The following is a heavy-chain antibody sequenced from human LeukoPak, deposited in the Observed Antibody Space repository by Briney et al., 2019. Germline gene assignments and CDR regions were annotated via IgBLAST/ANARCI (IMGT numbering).Heavy chain of an antibody. V-gene: IGHV5-51*01. CDR3: ARRLTTEETFDY. J-gene: IGHJ4*02. CDR2: IYPGDSDT. CDR1: GYTFTTYW. D-gene: IGHD1-1*01. Sequence: GESLRISCKGSGYTFTTYWIAWVRQMPGKGLEWMGIIYPGDSDTRYSPSFQGQITIPADKSINTAYLQWNSLRASDTAMYYCARRLTTEETFDYWGQGTLVTVSS.